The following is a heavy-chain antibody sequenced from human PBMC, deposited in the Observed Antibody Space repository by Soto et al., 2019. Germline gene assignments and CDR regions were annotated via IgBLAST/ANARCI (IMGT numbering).Heavy chain of an antibody. D-gene: IGHD2-15*01. CDR2: ITGSGGST. CDR3: ASQRPCGGGSCFSLRSFDR. V-gene: IGHV3-23*01. CDR1: GFAVSTYA. Sequence: EVQLLESGGGLVQPGGSLRVSCAASGFAVSTYAMNWVRKTPGKGLEWVSTITGSGGSTYYADAVKGRFTISRDNSRNTLYLHMSSLRAEDTAVYSCASQRPCGGGSCFSLRSFDRWGQGTLVTVSS. J-gene: IGHJ4*02.